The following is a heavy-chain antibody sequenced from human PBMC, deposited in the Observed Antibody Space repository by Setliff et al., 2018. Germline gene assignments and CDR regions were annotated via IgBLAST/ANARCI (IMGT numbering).Heavy chain of an antibody. J-gene: IGHJ5*02. Sequence: ASVKVSCKVSEYTLSELFVHWVRQAPGKGLEWMGGFDAEDGETIYAQKFQGRVTMTRDTSISTAYMELSRLRSDDTALYFCAKTKGFVDGWLDPWCQGTLVTVSS. CDR3: AKTKGFVDGWLDP. CDR1: EYTLSELF. D-gene: IGHD1-1*01. CDR2: FDAEDGET. V-gene: IGHV1-24*01.